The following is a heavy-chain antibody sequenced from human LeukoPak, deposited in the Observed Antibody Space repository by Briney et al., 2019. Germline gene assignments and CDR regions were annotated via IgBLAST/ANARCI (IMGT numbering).Heavy chain of an antibody. J-gene: IGHJ4*02. Sequence: GGSLRLSCAASGFTFSSYSMNWVRQAPGKGLEWVSYISISGNMIYYADSVKGRFTISRDNAKNSLYLQMNSLRAGDTAVYYCARDNDLLRYFDWPLDYWGQGTLVTVSS. CDR3: ARDNDLLRYFDWPLDY. CDR1: GFTFSSYS. D-gene: IGHD3-9*01. CDR2: ISISGNMI. V-gene: IGHV3-48*04.